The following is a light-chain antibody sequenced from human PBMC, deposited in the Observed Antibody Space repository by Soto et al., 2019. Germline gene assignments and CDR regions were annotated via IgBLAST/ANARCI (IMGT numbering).Light chain of an antibody. CDR1: SSDVGGYNY. CDR3: NSYTSGSTVV. CDR2: EVS. J-gene: IGLJ1*01. V-gene: IGLV2-14*01. Sequence: QSALTQPASVSGSPGQSITISCTGTSSDVGGYNYVSWYQQHPGKAPKLIIYEVSNRPSGVSNRFSGSKSGNKASLTISGLQAEDEADYYCNSYTSGSTVVFGTGTKVTVL.